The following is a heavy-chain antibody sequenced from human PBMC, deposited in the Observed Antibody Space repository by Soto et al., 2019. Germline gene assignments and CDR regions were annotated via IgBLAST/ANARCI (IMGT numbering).Heavy chain of an antibody. CDR1: GGCISSYY. D-gene: IGHD4-17*01. V-gene: IGHV4-59*01. J-gene: IGHJ4*02. Sequence: PPETLSLTCTVSGGCISSYYWSWIRQPPEKGLEWIGYIYYSGSTNYTPSLKSRVTISVDTSKNQFSLKLSSVTAADTAVYYCARDPRPTTVTQPYFDYWGQGTLVTVSS. CDR3: ARDPRPTTVTQPYFDY. CDR2: IYYSGST.